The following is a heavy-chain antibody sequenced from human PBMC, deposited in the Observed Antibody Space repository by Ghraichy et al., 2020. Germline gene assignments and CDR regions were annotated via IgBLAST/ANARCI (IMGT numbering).Heavy chain of an antibody. CDR3: ATHVIVGTTSLSFFDY. CDR2: ISISGDRT. V-gene: IGHV3-23*01. D-gene: IGHD1-26*01. J-gene: IGHJ4*02. CDR1: GFAFSGYA. Sequence: GGSLRLSCAASGFAFSGYAMSWVRQAPGKGLEWVSAISISGDRTYYADSVKGRFPVSRDNSRNTLYLQMNSLRADDTAVYYCATHVIVGTTSLSFFDYWGQGTLVTVSS.